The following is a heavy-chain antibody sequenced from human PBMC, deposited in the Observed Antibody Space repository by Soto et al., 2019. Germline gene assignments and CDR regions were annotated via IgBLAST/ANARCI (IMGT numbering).Heavy chain of an antibody. CDR2: ISYDGSNK. D-gene: IGHD3-22*01. J-gene: IGHJ4*02. CDR1: GFTFSSYG. Sequence: QVPLVESGGGVVQPGRSLRLSCAASGFTFSSYGMHWVRQAPGKGLEWVAVISYDGSNKYYADSVKGRFTISRDNSKNTLYLQMNSLRAEETAVYYCAKGADSSGYYNFDYWGQGTLVTVSS. V-gene: IGHV3-30*18. CDR3: AKGADSSGYYNFDY.